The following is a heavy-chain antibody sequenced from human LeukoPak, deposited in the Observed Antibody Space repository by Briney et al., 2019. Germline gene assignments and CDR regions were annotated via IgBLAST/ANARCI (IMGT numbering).Heavy chain of an antibody. CDR3: ARGSSSWYTNLYYYYYYMDV. CDR1: GFTFSDYY. CDR2: ISSSGSTI. J-gene: IGHJ6*03. V-gene: IGHV3-11*01. Sequence: PGGSLRLSCAASGFTFSDYYMSWIRQAPGKGREWVSYISSSGSTIYYADSVKGRFTISRDNAKNSLYLQMNSLRAEDTAVYYCARGSSSWYTNLYYYYYYMDVWGKGTTVTVSS. D-gene: IGHD6-13*01.